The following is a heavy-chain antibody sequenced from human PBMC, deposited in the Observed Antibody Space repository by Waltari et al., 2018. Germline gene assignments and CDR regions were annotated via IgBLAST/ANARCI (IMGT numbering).Heavy chain of an antibody. D-gene: IGHD6-13*01. CDR3: ARRPSIAAANNWFDP. CDR2: INHSGST. V-gene: IGHV4-34*01. CDR1: GGSFSGYY. J-gene: IGHJ5*02. Sequence: QVQLQQWGAGLLKPSETLSLTCAVYGGSFSGYYWSWIRQPPGKGLEWIGEINHSGSTNYNPSLKSRVTISLDTSNIQFSRKLSSLTAADTAVYYCARRPSIAAANNWFDPCGQGTLVTVSS.